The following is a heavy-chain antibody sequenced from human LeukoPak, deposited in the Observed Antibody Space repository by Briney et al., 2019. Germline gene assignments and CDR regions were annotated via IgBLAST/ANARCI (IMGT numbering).Heavy chain of an antibody. J-gene: IGHJ4*02. V-gene: IGHV3-23*01. CDR2: ISGSGGST. D-gene: IGHD5-18*01. CDR3: AKSRWDTAMASLDY. Sequence: GGSLRLSCAASGFTFSSYAMSWVRQAPGKGLEWVSAISGSGGSTYYADSVKGRFTISRDNSKNTLYLQMNSLRAVDTAVYYCAKSRWDTAMASLDYWGQGTLVTVSS. CDR1: GFTFSSYA.